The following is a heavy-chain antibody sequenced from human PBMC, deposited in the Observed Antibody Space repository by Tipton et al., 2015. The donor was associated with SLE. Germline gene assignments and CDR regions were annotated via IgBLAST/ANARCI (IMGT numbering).Heavy chain of an antibody. J-gene: IGHJ4*02. D-gene: IGHD1-26*01. Sequence: TLSLTCAVYGGSFSGYYWSWIRQPPGKGLEWIGYIYYSGSTSYNPSLKSRVTISLDTSKNQFSLRLSSVTSADTAVYYCASVGLIVGAVDYWGQGTRVTVSS. CDR2: IYYSGST. CDR1: GGSFSGYY. CDR3: ASVGLIVGAVDY. V-gene: IGHV4-59*07.